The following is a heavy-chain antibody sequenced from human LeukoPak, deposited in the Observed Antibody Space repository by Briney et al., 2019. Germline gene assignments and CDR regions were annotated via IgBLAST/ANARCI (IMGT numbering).Heavy chain of an antibody. CDR2: ISGNGKSI. V-gene: IGHV3-23*01. Sequence: GGSLRLSCAASGFTFSSYGMSWVRQAPGKGLEWVSAISGNGKSIHYADSVKGRFTISRDRSNNTLYLQMSGLRAEDTAVYYCAKDHESDGYPCLDHWGLGTLVTVSS. J-gene: IGHJ4*02. CDR1: GFTFSSYG. CDR3: AKDHESDGYPCLDH. D-gene: IGHD3-22*01.